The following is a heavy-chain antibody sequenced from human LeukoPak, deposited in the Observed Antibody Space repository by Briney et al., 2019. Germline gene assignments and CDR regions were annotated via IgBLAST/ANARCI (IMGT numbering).Heavy chain of an antibody. CDR3: AKFDYGGNSVGDY. CDR2: IWYDGSNK. CDR1: GFTFSSYG. J-gene: IGHJ4*02. D-gene: IGHD4-23*01. V-gene: IGHV3-33*06. Sequence: PGGSLRLSCAASGFTFSSYGMHWVRQAPGKGLEWVAVIWYDGSNKYYADSVKGRFTISRDNSKNTLYLQMNSLRAEDTVVYYCAKFDYGGNSVGDYWGQGTLVTVSS.